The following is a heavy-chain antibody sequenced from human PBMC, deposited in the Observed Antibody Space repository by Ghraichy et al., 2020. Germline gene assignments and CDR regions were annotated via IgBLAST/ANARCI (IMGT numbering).Heavy chain of an antibody. CDR3: ASRMDY. CDR2: IYSGGST. CDR1: GFTVSSNY. Sequence: GESLNISCAASGFTVSSNYMSWVRQAPGKGLEWVSVIYSGGSTYYADSVKGRFTISRDNSKNTLYLQMNSLRAEDTAVYYCASRMDYWGQGTLVTVSS. J-gene: IGHJ4*02. D-gene: IGHD2-15*01. V-gene: IGHV3-53*01.